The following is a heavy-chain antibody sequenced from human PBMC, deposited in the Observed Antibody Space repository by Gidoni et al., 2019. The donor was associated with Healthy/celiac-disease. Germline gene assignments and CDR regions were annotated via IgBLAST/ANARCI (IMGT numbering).Heavy chain of an antibody. CDR2: IIPIFGTA. J-gene: IGHJ4*02. V-gene: IGHV1-69*06. Sequence: ISWVRQAPGQGLEWMVGIIPIFGTANYAQKFQGRVTITADKSTSTAYMELSSLRSEDTAVYYCARESSGYYYGALDYWGQGTLVTVSS. D-gene: IGHD3-22*01. CDR3: ARESSGYYYGALDY.